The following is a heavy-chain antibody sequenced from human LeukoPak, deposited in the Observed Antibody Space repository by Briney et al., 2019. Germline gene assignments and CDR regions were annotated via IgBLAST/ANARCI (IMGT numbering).Heavy chain of an antibody. CDR1: GGTFSSYA. CDR2: INTYTGNP. D-gene: IGHD6-19*01. V-gene: IGHV7-4-1*02. CDR3: ARDLSSSAWFWLDP. Sequence: ASVKVSCKASGGTFSSYAISWVRQAPGQGLEWMGWINTYTGNPTYAQGFTGRFVFSLDTSVRTAYLQISSLKAEDTAVYYCARDLSSSAWFWLDPWGQGTLVIVSS. J-gene: IGHJ5*02.